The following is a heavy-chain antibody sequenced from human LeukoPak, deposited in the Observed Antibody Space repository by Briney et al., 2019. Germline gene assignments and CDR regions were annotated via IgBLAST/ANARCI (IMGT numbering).Heavy chain of an antibody. D-gene: IGHD6-19*01. J-gene: IGHJ4*02. CDR1: GHTFTSYG. V-gene: IGHV1-18*01. CDR2: ISAYNGNT. Sequence: ASVKVSCKASGHTFTSYGISWVRQAPGQGLEWMGWISAYNGNTNYAQKLQGRVTMTTDTSTSTAYMELRSLRSEDTAVYYCARPVYSSGWYGLGYWGQGTLVTVSS. CDR3: ARPVYSSGWYGLGY.